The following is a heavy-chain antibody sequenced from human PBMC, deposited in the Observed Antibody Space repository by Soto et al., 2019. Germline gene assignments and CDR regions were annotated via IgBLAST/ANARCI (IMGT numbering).Heavy chain of an antibody. J-gene: IGHJ4*02. CDR3: ARGRYCSGGRCYFDD. Sequence: GGSLRLSCAASGFTFSNYWMSWVRQAPGEGLEWVANIKQDGSENSYVDSVKGRFTISRDNAKNSVYLQMNSLRAEDTAVYYCARGRYCSGGRCYFDDWGQGTPVTVSS. CDR1: GFTFSNYW. CDR2: IKQDGSEN. V-gene: IGHV3-7*04. D-gene: IGHD2-15*01.